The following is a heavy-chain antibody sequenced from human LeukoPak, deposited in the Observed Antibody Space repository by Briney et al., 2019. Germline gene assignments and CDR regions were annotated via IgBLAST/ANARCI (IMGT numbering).Heavy chain of an antibody. CDR3: ARGRQQLAQFDY. Sequence: SETLSLTCAVYGGSFSDYYWSWIRQPPGKGLEWIGYIYYSGSTNYNPSLKSRVTISVDTSKNQFSLKLSSVTAADTAVYYCARGRQQLAQFDYWGQGTLVTVSS. J-gene: IGHJ4*02. CDR1: GGSFSDYY. CDR2: IYYSGST. V-gene: IGHV4-59*08. D-gene: IGHD6-13*01.